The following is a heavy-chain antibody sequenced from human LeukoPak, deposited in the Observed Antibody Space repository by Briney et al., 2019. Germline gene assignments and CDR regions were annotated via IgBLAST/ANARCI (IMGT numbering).Heavy chain of an antibody. D-gene: IGHD3-10*01. CDR2: ISAYNGNT. CDR1: GYTFTSYG. Sequence: GASMKVSCKASGYTFTSYGISWVRQAPGQGLEWVGWISAYNGNTNYAQKLQGRVTMTTDTSTSTAYMELRSLRSDDTAVYYCARANMVRGVIIRNWFDPWGQGTLVTVSS. V-gene: IGHV1-18*04. CDR3: ARANMVRGVIIRNWFDP. J-gene: IGHJ5*02.